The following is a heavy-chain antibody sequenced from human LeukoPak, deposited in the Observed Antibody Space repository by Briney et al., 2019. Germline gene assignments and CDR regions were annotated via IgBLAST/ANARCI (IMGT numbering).Heavy chain of an antibody. CDR3: ARDKPRGSYYGSIFDS. V-gene: IGHV3-7*01. D-gene: IGHD1-26*01. CDR1: RFTFSSYW. CDR2: IRDDGGEI. Sequence: GGSLRLSCEASRFTFSSYWMSWVRQAPGKGLEWVANIRDDGGEIYYVDSVKGRFTISRDNAKSSLFLQMNSLRAEDAAVYYCARDKPRGSYYGSIFDSWGQGTLVTVSS. J-gene: IGHJ4*02.